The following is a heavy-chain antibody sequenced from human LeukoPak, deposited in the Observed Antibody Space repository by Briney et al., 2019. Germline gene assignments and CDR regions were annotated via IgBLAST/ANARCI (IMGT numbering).Heavy chain of an antibody. V-gene: IGHV3-30*18. CDR2: ISYDGSNK. CDR3: AKDYYGSGSYYGPHDY. Sequence: SLRLSCAASGFTFSSYGMHWVRQAPGKGLEWVAVISYDGSNKYYADSVKGRFTISRDNSKNTLYLQMNSLRAEDTAVYYCAKDYYGSGSYYGPHDYWGQGTLVTVSS. D-gene: IGHD3-10*01. J-gene: IGHJ4*02. CDR1: GFTFSSYG.